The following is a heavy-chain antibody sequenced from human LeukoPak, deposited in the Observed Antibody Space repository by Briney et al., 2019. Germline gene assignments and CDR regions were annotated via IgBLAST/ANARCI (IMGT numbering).Heavy chain of an antibody. CDR2: IIPIFGTA. J-gene: IGHJ6*02. CDR1: GGTFSSYA. D-gene: IGHD5-12*01. Sequence: SVKVSCKASGGTFSSYAISWVRQAPGQGLEWMGGIIPIFGTANYAQKFQGRVTITADESTSTAYMELSSLRSEDTAVYYCANSGYDSDYYYYGMDVWGQGTTVTVSS. V-gene: IGHV1-69*13. CDR3: ANSGYDSDYYYYGMDV.